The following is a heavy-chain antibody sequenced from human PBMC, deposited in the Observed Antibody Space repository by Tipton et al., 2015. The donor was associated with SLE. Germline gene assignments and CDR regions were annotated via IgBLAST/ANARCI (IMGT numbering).Heavy chain of an antibody. D-gene: IGHD4-17*01. Sequence: QVQLVQSGAEVKKPGTSVKVSCKASGYTFTDYYINWVRQAPGQGLEWMGWINPNSGGANYAQKFQGRVTMTRDTSISTAYMELSRLRSDDTAVYYCARDRNGDYVSHFDYWGQGTLVTVSS. CDR2: INPNSGGA. V-gene: IGHV1-2*02. J-gene: IGHJ4*02. CDR3: ARDRNGDYVSHFDY. CDR1: GYTFTDYY.